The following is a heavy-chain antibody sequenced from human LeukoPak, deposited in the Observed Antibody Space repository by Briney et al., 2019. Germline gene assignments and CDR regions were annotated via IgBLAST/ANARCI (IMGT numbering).Heavy chain of an antibody. V-gene: IGHV1-2*02. CDR2: INPNSGGT. CDR3: ARDLVERDDFPD. J-gene: IGHJ4*02. Sequence: ASVKVSCKASGYTCTGYYIHWVRQAPGQGLEWMGWINPNSGGTNYAQKFQGRVTMTRDTSISTAYMELSRLRSDDTAVYYCARDLVERDDFPDWGQGTLVTVSS. CDR1: GYTCTGYY. D-gene: IGHD3-3*01.